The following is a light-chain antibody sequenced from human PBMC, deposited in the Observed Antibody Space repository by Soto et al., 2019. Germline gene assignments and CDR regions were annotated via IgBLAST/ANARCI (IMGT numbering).Light chain of an antibody. CDR3: SSYTSSTTLDVV. V-gene: IGLV2-14*01. Sequence: QSVLTQPASVSGSPGQSITISCTGTSSDVGGHNYVSWYQQHPGTAPKLMIYEVTNRPSGVSNRFSGSKSGNTASLIISGLQAEDEADYYCSSYTSSTTLDVVFGGGTKLTVL. J-gene: IGLJ2*01. CDR2: EVT. CDR1: SSDVGGHNY.